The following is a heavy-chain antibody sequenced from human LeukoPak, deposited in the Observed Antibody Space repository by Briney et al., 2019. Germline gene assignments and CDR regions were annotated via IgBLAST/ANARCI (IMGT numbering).Heavy chain of an antibody. V-gene: IGHV3-53*01. J-gene: IGHJ4*02. CDR3: ARGYVPHYCGGGSCYSGHFEY. Sequence: GGSLRLSCAASGFTVSSNYMSWVRQAPRKGLERVSIIYSGGSIYYADSVKGRFTISRDNSKNTLYLQMNSLRVEDTAVYYCARGYVPHYCGGGSCYSGHFEYWGQGTLVTVSS. D-gene: IGHD2-15*01. CDR2: IYSGGSI. CDR1: GFTVSSNY.